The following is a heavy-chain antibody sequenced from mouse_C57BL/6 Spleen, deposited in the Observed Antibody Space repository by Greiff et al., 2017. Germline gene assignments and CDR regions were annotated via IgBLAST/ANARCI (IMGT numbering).Heavy chain of an antibody. CDR2: INPSDSYT. Sequence: QVQLQQSGAELVRPGASVKLSCKASGYTFTSYWMHWVKQRPGQGLEWIGVINPSDSYTNYNQKFTGKATLTVDPSSSPAYMQLSSLTSEDSAVYYCASDSAGYYWCAYWGQGTLVTVSA. CDR1: GYTFTSYW. V-gene: IGHV1-59*01. D-gene: IGHD3-2*02. CDR3: ASDSAGYYWCAY. J-gene: IGHJ3*01.